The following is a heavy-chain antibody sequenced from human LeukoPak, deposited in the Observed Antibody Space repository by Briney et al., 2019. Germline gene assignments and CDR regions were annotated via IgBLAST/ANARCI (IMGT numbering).Heavy chain of an antibody. CDR1: AGSISSHY. CDR2: IYYSGTT. Sequence: SETLSLTCSVSAGSISSHYWSWIRQPPGKGLEWIGYIYYSGTTNYNPSLKSRVTISVDTSKNQFSLKLSSVTAANTAVYYCARGVYIAAAQYGYWGQGTLVTVSS. J-gene: IGHJ4*02. CDR3: ARGVYIAAAQYGY. V-gene: IGHV4-59*11. D-gene: IGHD6-13*01.